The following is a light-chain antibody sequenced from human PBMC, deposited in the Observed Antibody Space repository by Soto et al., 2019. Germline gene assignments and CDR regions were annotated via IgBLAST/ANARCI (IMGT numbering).Light chain of an antibody. V-gene: IGLV2-14*01. CDR1: TSEIGGYKY. CDR3: SSYAGSSTLYV. Sequence: HSSPTPPASLSGFPGQSITISFVGTTSEIGGYKYVSWYQQHPGKVPKLMIYDVSNRPSGVSNRFSGTKSGNTASLTISGLQAEDEADYYCSSYAGSSTLYVFGAGTKV. J-gene: IGLJ1*01. CDR2: DVS.